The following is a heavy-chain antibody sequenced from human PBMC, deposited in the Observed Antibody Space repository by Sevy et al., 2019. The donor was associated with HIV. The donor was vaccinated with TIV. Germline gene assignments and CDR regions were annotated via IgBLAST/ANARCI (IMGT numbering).Heavy chain of an antibody. CDR3: ARSYYFTSGSYFDY. Sequence: GGSLRLSCAASGFTFSSYAMHWVRQAPGKGLEWVASTSYDGREKYYTNSVKGRLTISRDNSKYTLYLQVNSLRVEDTAMYYCARSYYFTSGSYFDYWGQGTLVTVSS. V-gene: IGHV3-30*04. J-gene: IGHJ4*02. CDR1: GFTFSSYA. CDR2: TSYDGREK. D-gene: IGHD3-10*01.